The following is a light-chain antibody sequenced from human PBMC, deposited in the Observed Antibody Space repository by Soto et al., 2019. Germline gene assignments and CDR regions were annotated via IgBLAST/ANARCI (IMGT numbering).Light chain of an antibody. CDR3: LQYGIPLWT. CDR2: AAS. J-gene: IGKJ1*01. Sequence: EIALTQSPGTLSLSPGERATLSCRASQSVTANYLAWYQQKPGQAPRLLIYAASIGATDIPDRFSGSGSGTDFTLTISRLEPEDSAVYYCLQYGIPLWTFGQGTKVEIK. V-gene: IGKV3-20*01. CDR1: QSVTANY.